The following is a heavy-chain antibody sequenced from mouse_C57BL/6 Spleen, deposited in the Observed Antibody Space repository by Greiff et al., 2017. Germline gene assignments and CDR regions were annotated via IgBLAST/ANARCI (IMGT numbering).Heavy chain of an antibody. Sequence: QVQLQQSGPELVKPGASVKFSCKASGYAFSSSWMNWVKQRPGKGLEWIGRIYPGDGDTNYTGKFKGKATLTAAKSSSTAYMQLRSLTSEDSAVYFCARGGYYYGSSPAWFAYWGQGTLVTVSA. CDR3: ARGGYYYGSSPAWFAY. CDR1: GYAFSSSW. CDR2: IYPGDGDT. D-gene: IGHD1-1*01. J-gene: IGHJ3*01. V-gene: IGHV1-82*01.